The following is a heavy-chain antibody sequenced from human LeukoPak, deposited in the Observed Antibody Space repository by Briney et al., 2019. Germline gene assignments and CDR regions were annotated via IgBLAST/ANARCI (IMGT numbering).Heavy chain of an antibody. CDR1: GGSFSGYY. CDR3: ARRAYYYDSSGYRRYYYYYYMDV. J-gene: IGHJ6*03. V-gene: IGHV4-34*01. Sequence: SETLSLTCAVYGGSFSGYYWSWIRQPPGKGLEWIGEINHSGSTNYNPSLKSRVTISVDTSKNQFSLKLSSVTAADTAVYYCARRAYYYDSSGYRRYYYYYYMDVWGKGTTVTVSS. CDR2: INHSGST. D-gene: IGHD3-22*01.